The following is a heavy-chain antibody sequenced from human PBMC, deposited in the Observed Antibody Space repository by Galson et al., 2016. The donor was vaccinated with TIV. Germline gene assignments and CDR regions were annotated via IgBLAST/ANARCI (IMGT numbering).Heavy chain of an antibody. D-gene: IGHD2-21*02. CDR2: STT. CDR3: ARVRDSYYFDS. J-gene: IGHJ4*02. V-gene: IGHV3-74*01. Sequence: STTSYADSVEGRFTVSRDNARNTLFLQMRSLRAEDTALYYCARVRDSYYFDSWGQGTLVTVSS.